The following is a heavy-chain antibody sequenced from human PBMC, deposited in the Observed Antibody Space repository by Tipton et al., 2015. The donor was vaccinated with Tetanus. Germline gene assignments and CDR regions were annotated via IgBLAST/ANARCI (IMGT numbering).Heavy chain of an antibody. V-gene: IGHV4-59*01. CDR2: IYYSGST. CDR3: AGRGIAPQDAFDI. Sequence: TLSLTCTVSGGSISSYYWSWIRQPPGKGLEWIGYIYYSGSTNYNPSLKSRVTISVDTSKNQFSLKLSSVTAADTAVYYCAGRGIAPQDAFDIWGQGTMVTVSS. D-gene: IGHD6-13*01. J-gene: IGHJ3*02. CDR1: GGSISSYY.